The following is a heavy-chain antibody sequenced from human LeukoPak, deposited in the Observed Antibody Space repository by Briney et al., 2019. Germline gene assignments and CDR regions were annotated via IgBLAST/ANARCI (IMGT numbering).Heavy chain of an antibody. D-gene: IGHD3-3*01. CDR3: ASSEDYDFWSGYYTFDY. CDR1: GYTFTSYG. CDR2: ISAYNGNT. V-gene: IGHV1-18*01. J-gene: IGHJ4*02. Sequence: GASVKVSCKASGYTFTSYGISWVRQAPGQGLEWMGWISAYNGNTNYAQKLQGRDTMTTDTSTSTAYMELRSLRSDDTAVYYCASSEDYDFWSGYYTFDYWGQGTLVTVSS.